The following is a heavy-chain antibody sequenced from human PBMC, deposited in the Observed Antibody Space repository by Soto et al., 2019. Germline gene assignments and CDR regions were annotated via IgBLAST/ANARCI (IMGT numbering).Heavy chain of an antibody. D-gene: IGHD4-17*01. J-gene: IGHJ3*02. V-gene: IGHV5-10-1*01. Sequence: PGESLKISCKGSGYSFTSYWISWVRQMPGKGLAWMGRIDPSDSYTNYSPSFQGHVTISADKSISTAYLQWSSLKASDTAMYYCARHLSDYGDYGSSAFDIWGQGTMVTVSS. CDR1: GYSFTSYW. CDR3: ARHLSDYGDYGSSAFDI. CDR2: IDPSDSYT.